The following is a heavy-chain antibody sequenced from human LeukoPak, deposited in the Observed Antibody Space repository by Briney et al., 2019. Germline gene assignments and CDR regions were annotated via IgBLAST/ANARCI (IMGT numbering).Heavy chain of an antibody. CDR3: AKIAVTTPVDY. CDR1: GFTFSSYS. Sequence: GGSLRLSCAASGFTFSSYSMNWVRQAPGKGLEWVANIKQDGSEKYYVDSVKGRFTISRDNSKNTLYLQMNSLRAEDTAVYYCAKIAVTTPVDYWGQGTLVTVSS. CDR2: IKQDGSEK. J-gene: IGHJ4*02. D-gene: IGHD4-17*01. V-gene: IGHV3-7*01.